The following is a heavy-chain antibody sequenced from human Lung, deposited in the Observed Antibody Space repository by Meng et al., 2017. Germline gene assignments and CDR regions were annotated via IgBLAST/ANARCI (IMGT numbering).Heavy chain of an antibody. CDR1: GDSVSRNSAA. J-gene: IGHJ4*02. CDR3: ARSQQWLDS. D-gene: IGHD6-19*01. CDR2: TYYRSKWYN. V-gene: IGHV6-1*01. Sequence: QVHLQQSGPGLVKPSQTLSLTCAIAGDSVSRNSAAWSWIRQSPSRGLEWLGRTYYRSKWYNGYAVSVRSRITINPDTSKNQFSLQLNSVTPEDTAVYYCARSQQWLDSWGQGTLVTVSS.